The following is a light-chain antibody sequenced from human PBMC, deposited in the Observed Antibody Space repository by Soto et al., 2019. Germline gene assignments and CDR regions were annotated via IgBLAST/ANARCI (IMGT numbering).Light chain of an antibody. CDR2: RTS. CDR1: QSISSN. V-gene: IGKV3D-15*01. J-gene: IGKJ4*01. CDR3: QQYNNWPRAT. Sequence: EIVMTQSLATLSVSPGERATLSCRASQSISSNLAWYQQKPGQAPRLLMFRTSSRATGFPARFSGSGSGTERNLTTSSLQSEDFGVYYCQQYNNWPRATFGGGTKVDIK.